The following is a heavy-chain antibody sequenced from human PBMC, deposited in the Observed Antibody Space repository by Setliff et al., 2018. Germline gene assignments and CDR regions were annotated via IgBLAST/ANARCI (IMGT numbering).Heavy chain of an antibody. V-gene: IGHV3-23*01. D-gene: IGHD2-15*01. CDR3: AKRGPYCSGGTCHYYFDY. J-gene: IGHJ4*02. CDR1: GGSISTYY. Sequence: PSETLSLTCTVSGGSISTYYWSWVRQAPGKGLEWVSMISGRAQTTYYADSVKGRFTIPRDNSKNTVYLEMNSLRAEDTAVYYCAKRGPYCSGGTCHYYFDYWGQGTLVTVSS. CDR2: ISGRAQTT.